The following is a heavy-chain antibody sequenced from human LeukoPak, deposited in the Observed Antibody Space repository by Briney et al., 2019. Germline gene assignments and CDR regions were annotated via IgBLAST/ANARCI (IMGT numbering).Heavy chain of an antibody. CDR2: IIPILGIA. Sequence: ASVKVSCKDSGGTFSSYAISWVRQAPGQGLEWMGRIIPILGIANYAQKFQGRVTITADKSTSTAYMELSSLRSEDTAVYYCARAGYSYGNYYFDYWGQGTLVTVSS. J-gene: IGHJ4*02. CDR1: GGTFSSYA. V-gene: IGHV1-69*04. CDR3: ARAGYSYGNYYFDY. D-gene: IGHD5-18*01.